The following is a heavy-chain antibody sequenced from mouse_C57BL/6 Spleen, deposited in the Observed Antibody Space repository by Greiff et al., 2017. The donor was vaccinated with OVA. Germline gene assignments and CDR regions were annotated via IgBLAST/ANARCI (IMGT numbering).Heavy chain of an antibody. J-gene: IGHJ1*03. Sequence: VKLMESGPGLVQPSQSLSITCTVSGFSFTSYGVHWVRQSPGKGLEWLGVIWSGGSTDYNAAFISRLSISKDNSKSKVFFKMNSLQADDTAIYYCARNYYGSSLWYFDVWGTGTTVTVSS. V-gene: IGHV2-2*01. D-gene: IGHD1-1*01. CDR2: IWSGGST. CDR1: GFSFTSYG. CDR3: ARNYYGSSLWYFDV.